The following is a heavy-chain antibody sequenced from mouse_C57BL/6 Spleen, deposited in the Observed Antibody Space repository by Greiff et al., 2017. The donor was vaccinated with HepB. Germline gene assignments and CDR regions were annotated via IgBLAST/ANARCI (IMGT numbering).Heavy chain of an antibody. J-gene: IGHJ1*03. CDR1: GYTFTNYW. CDR3: ARRDGYWYFDV. Sequence: QVQLQQSGAELVRPGTSVKMSCKASGYTFTNYWIGWAKQRPGHGLEWIGDIYPGGGYTNYNEKFKGKATLTADKSSSTAYMQFSSLTSEDSAIYYCARRDGYWYFDVWGTGTTVTVSS. D-gene: IGHD2-3*01. V-gene: IGHV1-63*01. CDR2: IYPGGGYT.